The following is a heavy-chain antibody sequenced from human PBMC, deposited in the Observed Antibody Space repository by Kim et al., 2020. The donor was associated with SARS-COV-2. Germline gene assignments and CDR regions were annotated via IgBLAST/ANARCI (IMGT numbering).Heavy chain of an antibody. CDR2: T. D-gene: IGHD1-7*01. Sequence: TYYTPSLKSRVTISVDTSKNQFSLKLSSVTAADTAVYYCAGDSATTCMDVWGQGTTVTVSS. J-gene: IGHJ6*02. CDR3: AGDSATTCMDV. V-gene: IGHV4-31*02.